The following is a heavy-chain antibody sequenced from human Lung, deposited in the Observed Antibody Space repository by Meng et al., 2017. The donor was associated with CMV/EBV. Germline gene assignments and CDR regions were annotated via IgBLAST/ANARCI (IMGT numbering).Heavy chain of an antibody. CDR1: GFTVSSNY. V-gene: IGHV3-53*01. CDR3: ARIVVPAAIAY. Sequence: GESLKISCAASGFTVSSNYMSWVRQAPGKGLEWVSVIYSGGSTYYADSVKGRFTISRDNSKNTLYLQMNSLRAEDTAVYYCARIVVPAAIAYWGQGTLVTVSS. J-gene: IGHJ4*02. D-gene: IGHD2-2*02. CDR2: IYSGGST.